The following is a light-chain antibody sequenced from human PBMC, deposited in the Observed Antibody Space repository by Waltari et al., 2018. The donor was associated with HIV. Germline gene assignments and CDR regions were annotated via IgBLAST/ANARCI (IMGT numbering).Light chain of an antibody. CDR3: AAWDDSLSGSYV. CDR2: GNG. V-gene: IGLV1-47*01. CDR1: ISNIWHNA. Sequence: QSVLTQPPSASGTPGRRVTISCSGRISNIWHNAVYWYQALPVTAPTLPIFGNGQRPSGVPDRFSGSKSGTSASLAISGLRSEDEADYYCAAWDDSLSGSYVFGTGTKVTVL. J-gene: IGLJ1*01.